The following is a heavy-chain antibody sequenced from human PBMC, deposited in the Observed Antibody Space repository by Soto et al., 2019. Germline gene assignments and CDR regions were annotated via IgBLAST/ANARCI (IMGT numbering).Heavy chain of an antibody. J-gene: IGHJ4*02. Sequence: GGSLRLSCVVSGFNFRAYGMHWVRQVPGRGLEWVAFISYDANNRNYADSVKGRFTISRDNFKNTLFLQMSSLKHEDTALYYCVTAFPMGAPFYFDYWGRGTLVTVSS. CDR3: VTAFPMGAPFYFDY. CDR2: ISYDANNR. CDR1: GFNFRAYG. V-gene: IGHV3-30*03.